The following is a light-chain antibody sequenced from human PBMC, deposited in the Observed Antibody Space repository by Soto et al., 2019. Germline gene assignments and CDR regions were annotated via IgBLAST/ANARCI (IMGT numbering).Light chain of an antibody. CDR3: SSFTSSDTRVV. CDR2: DVS. Sequence: QSVLTQPASVSGSPGQSITISCTGSSSDIGGYNYVSWYQQHPGKAPKVMIYDVSNRPSGVSNRFSGSKSGNTAYLTISGLQAEDEADYYCSSFTSSDTRVVFGGGTKVTVL. CDR1: SSDIGGYNY. V-gene: IGLV2-14*01. J-gene: IGLJ2*01.